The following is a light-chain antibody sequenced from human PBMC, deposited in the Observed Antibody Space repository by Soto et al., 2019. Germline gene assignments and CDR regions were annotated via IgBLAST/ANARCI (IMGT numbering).Light chain of an antibody. Sequence: QSVLTQPPSVSGAPGQRVTISCTGSSSNIGATYDVQWYQQLPGTAPKLLIYGNSNRPSGVPDRFSGSKSGTSASLAITGLQADDEADYYGQSYDSSLSAHYVFGTGTKLTVL. V-gene: IGLV1-40*01. CDR3: QSYDSSLSAHYV. CDR1: SSNIGATYD. CDR2: GNS. J-gene: IGLJ1*01.